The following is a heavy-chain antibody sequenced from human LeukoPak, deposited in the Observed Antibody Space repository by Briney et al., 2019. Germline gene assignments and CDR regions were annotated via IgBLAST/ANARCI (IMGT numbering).Heavy chain of an antibody. D-gene: IGHD2-2*01. CDR2: ISGSGGST. Sequence: GGSLRLSCAASGSTFSSYGMSWVRQAPGKGLEWVSAISGSGGSTYYADSVKGRFTISRDNSKNTLHLQMNSLRAEDTAVYYCAKGVVPATIDYFDYWGQGTLVTVSS. V-gene: IGHV3-23*01. CDR1: GSTFSSYG. J-gene: IGHJ4*02. CDR3: AKGVVPATIDYFDY.